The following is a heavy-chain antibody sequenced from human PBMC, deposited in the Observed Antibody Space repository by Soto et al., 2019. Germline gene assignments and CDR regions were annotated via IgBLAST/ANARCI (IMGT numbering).Heavy chain of an antibody. D-gene: IGHD4-17*01. CDR3: ARHTRTVTTWFDY. CDR2: IYYSGST. Sequence: SETLSLTCTVSGGSISSSSYYWGWIRQPPGKGLEWIGSIYYSGSTYYNPSLKSRVTISVDTSKNQFSLKLSSVTAADTAVYYCARHTRTVTTWFDYWGQGTLVTVSS. J-gene: IGHJ4*02. CDR1: GGSISSSSYY. V-gene: IGHV4-39*01.